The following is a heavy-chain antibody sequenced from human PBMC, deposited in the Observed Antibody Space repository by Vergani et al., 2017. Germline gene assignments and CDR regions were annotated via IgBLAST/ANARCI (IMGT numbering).Heavy chain of an antibody. J-gene: IGHJ6*03. CDR3: ARGFLSGYSYGPNMDV. CDR2: MNPNSGNT. D-gene: IGHD5-18*01. CDR1: GYTFTSYD. V-gene: IGHV1-8*01. Sequence: QVPLVQSGAEVKKPGASVKVSCKASGYTFTSYDIHWVRQATGQGLEWMGWMNPNSGNTGYAQKFQGRVTMTRNTSISTAYMELSSLRSEDTAVYYCARGFLSGYSYGPNMDVWGKGTTVTVSS.